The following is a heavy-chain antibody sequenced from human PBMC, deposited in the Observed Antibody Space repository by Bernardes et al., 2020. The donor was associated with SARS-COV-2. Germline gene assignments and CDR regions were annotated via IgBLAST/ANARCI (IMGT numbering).Heavy chain of an antibody. CDR3: EKEPVFWSVSSSWD. J-gene: IGHJ4*02. Sequence: GGSLRLSCAASGFTFSSYAMSWVRQAPGKGLEWVSAISGSGGSTYYADSVKGRFTISRDNSKNTLYLQMNSLRAEDTAVYYCEKEPVFWSVSSSWDWGQGTLVTVSS. V-gene: IGHV3-23*01. CDR2: ISGSGGST. CDR1: GFTFSSYA. D-gene: IGHD6-13*01.